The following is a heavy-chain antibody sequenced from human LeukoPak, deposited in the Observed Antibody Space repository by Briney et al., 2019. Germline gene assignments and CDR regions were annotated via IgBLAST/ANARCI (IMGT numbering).Heavy chain of an antibody. CDR2: MKQDGSEK. V-gene: IGHV3-7*01. CDR1: GFTFSSYW. CDR3: VRLDRSGYMDY. J-gene: IGHJ4*02. D-gene: IGHD3-22*01. Sequence: GGSLRLSCAASGFTFSSYWMSWVRQAPGKGLEWVANMKQDGSEKNYVDSVKGRFTISRDNAKNSLYLQMNSLSAEDTAIYYCVRLDRSGYMDYWGQGNLLTVSS.